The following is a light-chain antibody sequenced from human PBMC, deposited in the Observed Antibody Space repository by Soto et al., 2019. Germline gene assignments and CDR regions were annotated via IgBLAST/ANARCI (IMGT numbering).Light chain of an antibody. V-gene: IGKV1D-12*01. CDR1: QGIGSW. CDR3: QQSNTFPIT. CDR2: AAS. Sequence: DIQLTQSPSSVSASVGDRVTTSCRASQGIGSWLAWYQQIPGKAPKLLIYAASTLRSGVPSRFGGSGSGTDFTLTISRLQTEDFATYFCQQSNTFPITFGQGTRLEIK. J-gene: IGKJ5*01.